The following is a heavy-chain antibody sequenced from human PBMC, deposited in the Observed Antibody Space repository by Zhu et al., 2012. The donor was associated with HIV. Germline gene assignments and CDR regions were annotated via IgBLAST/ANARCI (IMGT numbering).Heavy chain of an antibody. CDR3: ARENINQFLKDNFDY. Sequence: QVQLQESGPGLVKPSETLSLTCTVSGASISSYYWSWIRQPAGKGLEWIGRIYTSGSTDYNPSLKSRVAMSVDTSKSQFSLKLSSVTAADTAVYYCARENINQFLKDNFDYWGQGTLVTVPX. CDR1: GASISSYY. CDR2: IYTSGST. J-gene: IGHJ4*02. V-gene: IGHV4-4*07.